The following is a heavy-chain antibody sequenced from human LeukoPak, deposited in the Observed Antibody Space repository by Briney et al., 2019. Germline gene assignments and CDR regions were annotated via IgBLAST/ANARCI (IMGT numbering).Heavy chain of an antibody. CDR2: ISSSSSTK. V-gene: IGHV3-48*01. CDR1: GFTFSSYW. D-gene: IGHD6-19*01. J-gene: IGHJ3*02. CDR3: ARGMSSGRYAVDI. Sequence: QSGGSLRLSCAASGFTFSSYWMNWARQAPGKGLEWVSYISSSSSTKYYADSVKGRFTISRDNAKNSLYLQMNSLRAEDTAVYYCARGMSSGRYAVDIWGQGTMVTVSS.